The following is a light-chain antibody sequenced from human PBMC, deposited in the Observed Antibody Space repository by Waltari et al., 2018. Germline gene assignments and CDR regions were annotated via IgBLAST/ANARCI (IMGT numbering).Light chain of an antibody. CDR1: AFETNL. CDR2: DDT. Sequence: SSILTQPPSVSVAPGQTARIYCGGSAFETNLLHWYQQKPVQAPKLVVYDDTGRPSGVPERFSGSSSGYTATLTISRVEAGDEADYFCQGWDSNGDHVVFGGGTKLTVL. J-gene: IGLJ2*01. CDR3: QGWDSNGDHVV. V-gene: IGLV3-21*02.